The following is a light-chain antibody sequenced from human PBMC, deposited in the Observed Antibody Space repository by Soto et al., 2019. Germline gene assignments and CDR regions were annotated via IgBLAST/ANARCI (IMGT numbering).Light chain of an antibody. J-gene: IGLJ1*01. V-gene: IGLV2-14*01. CDR1: SSDICAYDY. CDR2: EVT. Sequence: QSALTQPASVSGSPGQSITISCTGTSSDICAYDYVSWYQQYPGRVPKLLIHEVTNRPSGVSDRFSGSKSGNTASLTISGLQTEDEADYYCSSHAGSSAFYVFGTGTKVTVL. CDR3: SSHAGSSAFYV.